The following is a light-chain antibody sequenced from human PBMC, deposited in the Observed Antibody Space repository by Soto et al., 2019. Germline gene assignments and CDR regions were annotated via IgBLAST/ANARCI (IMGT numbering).Light chain of an antibody. CDR3: QQSHSMPVT. CDR2: FAS. Sequence: DIQMTQSPSSLSASLGDRVTITCRASQSIGNYLNWYQQKPGKAPKLLIYFASSLQSGVPSRFSGSGSGTGFTLTISSLQPEDFATYYCQQSHSMPVTFGQGTKVEFK. J-gene: IGKJ1*01. V-gene: IGKV1-39*01. CDR1: QSIGNY.